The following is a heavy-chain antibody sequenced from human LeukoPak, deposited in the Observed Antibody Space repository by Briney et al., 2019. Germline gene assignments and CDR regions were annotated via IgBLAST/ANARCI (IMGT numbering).Heavy chain of an antibody. V-gene: IGHV3-30*02. Sequence: GGSLRLSCAASGFTFSSYGMHWVRQAPGKGLEWVAFIRYDGSHKYYADSVKGRFTISRDNSKNTLYLQMSRLRAEDTAVYYCVKDSTHFRVWDSYDTAGLNYWGQGTLVTVSS. CDR2: IRYDGSHK. CDR1: GFTFSSYG. J-gene: IGHJ4*02. CDR3: VKDSTHFRVWDSYDTAGLNY. D-gene: IGHD3-22*01.